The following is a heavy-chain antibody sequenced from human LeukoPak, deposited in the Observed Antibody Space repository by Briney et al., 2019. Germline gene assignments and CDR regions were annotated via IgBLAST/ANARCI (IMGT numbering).Heavy chain of an antibody. CDR2: ISAYNGNT. V-gene: IGHV1-18*01. J-gene: IGHJ6*03. CDR1: GYTFTSYG. Sequence: ASVKVSCKASGYTFTSYGISWVRHAPGQGLEWMGWISAYNGNTNYAQKLQGRVTMTTDTSTSTAYMELRSLRSDDTAVYYCARQYCIGGSCYERSYYYYYYYMDVWGKGTTVTVSS. CDR3: ARQYCIGGSCYERSYYYYYYYMDV. D-gene: IGHD2-15*01.